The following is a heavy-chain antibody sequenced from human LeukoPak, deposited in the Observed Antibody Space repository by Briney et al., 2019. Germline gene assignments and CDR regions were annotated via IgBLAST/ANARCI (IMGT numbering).Heavy chain of an antibody. CDR1: GFTFSSYG. V-gene: IGHV3-33*06. J-gene: IGHJ4*02. CDR2: IWYDGSNK. D-gene: IGHD6-19*01. CDR3: AKDQIGWAPGYVSGPLDQ. Sequence: PGGSLRLSCAASGFTFSSYGMHWVRQAPGKGLEWVAVIWYDGSNKYYADSVKGRFTISRDNSKNTLYLQMNSLRAEDTAVYYCAKDQIGWAPGYVSGPLDQWGQGTLVTVSS.